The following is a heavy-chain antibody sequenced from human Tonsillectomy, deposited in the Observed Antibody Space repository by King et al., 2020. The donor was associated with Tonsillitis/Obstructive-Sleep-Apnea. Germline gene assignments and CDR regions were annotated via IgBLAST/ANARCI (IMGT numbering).Heavy chain of an antibody. J-gene: IGHJ6*02. CDR2: IDPTDSYT. CDR3: ARLMDTALVPSGMYV. Sequence: QLVQSGAEVKKPGESLRMSCKGSGYSFTTYWISWVRQTPGKGLEWMGRIDPTDSYTNYSPSFQGHVTISADKSISTAYLQWSSLKASDTAMYYCARLMDTALVPSGMYVWGQGTTVTVSS. CDR1: GYSFTTYW. V-gene: IGHV5-10-1*03. D-gene: IGHD5-18*01.